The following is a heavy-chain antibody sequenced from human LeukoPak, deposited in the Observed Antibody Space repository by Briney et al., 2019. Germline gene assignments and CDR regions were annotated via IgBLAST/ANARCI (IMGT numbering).Heavy chain of an antibody. Sequence: GGSLRLSCAASGFTFSSYAMSWVRQAPGKGLEWVSAISGSGGSTYYADSGKGRFTISRDNSKNTLYLQMNSLRAEDTAVYYCAKEGLGIMITFGGVNWGQGTLVTVSS. J-gene: IGHJ4*02. V-gene: IGHV3-23*01. CDR1: GFTFSSYA. CDR3: AKEGLGIMITFGGVN. D-gene: IGHD3-16*01. CDR2: ISGSGGST.